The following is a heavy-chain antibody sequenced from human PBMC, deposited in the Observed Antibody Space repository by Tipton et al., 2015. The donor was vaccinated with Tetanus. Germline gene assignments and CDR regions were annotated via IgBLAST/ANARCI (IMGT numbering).Heavy chain of an antibody. Sequence: QVQLVQSGAEVKKPGASVKVSCKASGYTFTSYGISWVRQAPGQGLEWMRWISAYNGNTNYGQNVQGRVTMTTDTPTSTAYMELRSLRSDDTAVYYCARVPTNPLAVDRPTDYWGQGTLVTVSS. CDR2: ISAYNGNT. D-gene: IGHD6-19*01. V-gene: IGHV1-18*01. CDR1: GYTFTSYG. CDR3: ARVPTNPLAVDRPTDY. J-gene: IGHJ4*02.